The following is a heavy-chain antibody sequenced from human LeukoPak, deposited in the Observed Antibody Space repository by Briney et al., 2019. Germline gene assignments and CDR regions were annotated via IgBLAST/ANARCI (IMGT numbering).Heavy chain of an antibody. CDR3: AKFPYGDYVHY. D-gene: IGHD4-17*01. J-gene: IGHJ4*02. CDR1: GFTFSSYA. CDR2: ISGSGGST. Sequence: PGGSLRLSCAASGFTFSSYAMTWVRQAPGKGLEWVSGISGSGGSTYYADSVKGRFTISRDNSKNTLYLQMNSLRAEDTAVYYCAKFPYGDYVHYWGQGTLVTVSS. V-gene: IGHV3-23*01.